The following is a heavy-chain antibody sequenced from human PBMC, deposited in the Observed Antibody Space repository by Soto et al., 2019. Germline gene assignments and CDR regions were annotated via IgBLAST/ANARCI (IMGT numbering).Heavy chain of an antibody. CDR1: RGSISSHY. Sequence: SETLSVTCTVSRGSISSHYGSWIRQPPGKGLEWIGYIYYSGSTNYNPSLKSRVTISVDTSKNQFSLKLSSVTAADTAVYYCARDCSGGSCYDYWGQGTLVTVSS. D-gene: IGHD2-15*01. V-gene: IGHV4-59*11. CDR3: ARDCSGGSCYDY. J-gene: IGHJ4*02. CDR2: IYYSGST.